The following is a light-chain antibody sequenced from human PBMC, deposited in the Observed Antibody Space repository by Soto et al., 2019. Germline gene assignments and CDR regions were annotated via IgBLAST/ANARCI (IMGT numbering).Light chain of an antibody. CDR1: QSISSW. CDR2: DAS. Sequence: DLQMTQSPSTLSASVGDRVTITCRASQSISSWLAWYQQKPGKAPKLLIYDASSLESGVPSRFSGSGSGTEFTLTISSLQPDEFATYYCQQYNSYPITFGKGKRLEIK. V-gene: IGKV1-5*01. CDR3: QQYNSYPIT. J-gene: IGKJ5*01.